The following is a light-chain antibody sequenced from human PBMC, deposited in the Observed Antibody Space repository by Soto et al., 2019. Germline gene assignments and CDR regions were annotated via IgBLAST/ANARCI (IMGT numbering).Light chain of an antibody. CDR2: GAF. Sequence: EIVLTQSPGTLSLSPGERATLSCRASHSVSSSYLAWYQQKPGQAPRLLIYGAFSRATGIPDRFSGSGSGTDFTLTISRLEPEDIAVYYCQQYGSSPSYTFGQGTKLEIK. V-gene: IGKV3-20*01. CDR1: HSVSSSY. J-gene: IGKJ2*01. CDR3: QQYGSSPSYT.